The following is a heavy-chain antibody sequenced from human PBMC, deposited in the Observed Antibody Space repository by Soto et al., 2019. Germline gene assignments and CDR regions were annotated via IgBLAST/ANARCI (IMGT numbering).Heavy chain of an antibody. V-gene: IGHV1-18*01. CDR3: AREPMRVVPPVSFDI. D-gene: IGHD3-3*01. J-gene: IGHJ3*02. CDR2: ISAYNGNT. CDR1: GYTFTSYG. Sequence: QVQLVQSGAEVQKPGASVKVSCKASGYTFTSYGISWVRQAPGQGLEWMGWISAYNGNTNYAQKLQGRVTMTTDTSTSTAYMELRSLRSDDTAVYYCAREPMRVVPPVSFDIWGQGTMVTVSS.